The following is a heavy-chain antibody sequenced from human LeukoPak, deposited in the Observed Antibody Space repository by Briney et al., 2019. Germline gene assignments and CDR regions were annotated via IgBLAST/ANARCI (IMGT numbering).Heavy chain of an antibody. CDR1: GFTFDDYG. CDR2: ITGSGGST. Sequence: SGGSLRLSCAASGFTFDDYGMSWVRQAPGKGLEWVSSITGSGGSTYYADSVKGRFTISRDNSKNTLYLQMNSLRAEDTAVYYCAKAGVTMVRGVSSVNWFDPWGQGTLVTVSS. D-gene: IGHD3-10*01. J-gene: IGHJ5*02. V-gene: IGHV3-23*01. CDR3: AKAGVTMVRGVSSVNWFDP.